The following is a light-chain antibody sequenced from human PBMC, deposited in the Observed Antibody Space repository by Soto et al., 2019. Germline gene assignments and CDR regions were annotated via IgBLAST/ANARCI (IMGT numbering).Light chain of an antibody. Sequence: DIQMTQSPSTLSASVGDRVTIACRASQSISNWLAWYQQKPGKPPKVLIYEASSLQSGVPSRFSGSGSGTEFTLTISSLQPDDFAIYHRQQYKSYPWTFGQGTKVDIK. J-gene: IGKJ1*01. CDR1: QSISNW. CDR2: EAS. CDR3: QQYKSYPWT. V-gene: IGKV1-5*03.